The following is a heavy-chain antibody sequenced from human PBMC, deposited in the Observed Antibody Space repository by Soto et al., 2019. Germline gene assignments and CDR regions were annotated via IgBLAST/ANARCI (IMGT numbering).Heavy chain of an antibody. CDR1: GGTFSSYA. Sequence: QVQLVQSGAEVKKPGSSVKVSCKASGGTFSSYAISWVRQAPGQGLEWMGGIIPIFGTANYAQKFQGRVTITADESTSKAYMELSSLRSEDTAVYYCARALAYCGGDCYSSIDYWGQGTLVTVSS. V-gene: IGHV1-69*01. J-gene: IGHJ4*02. CDR2: IIPIFGTA. D-gene: IGHD2-21*02. CDR3: ARALAYCGGDCYSSIDY.